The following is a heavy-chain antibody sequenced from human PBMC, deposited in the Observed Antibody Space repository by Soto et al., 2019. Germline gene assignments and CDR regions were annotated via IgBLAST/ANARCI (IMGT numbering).Heavy chain of an antibody. CDR2: ISGSGDDT. D-gene: IGHD2-15*01. CDR1: GFTFISYA. J-gene: IGHJ4*02. CDR3: AQEEAASFDY. Sequence: PGGSLRLSWTASGFTFISYAMSWVRQAPGKGLEWVSGISGSGDDTYYADSVKGRFTISRDNSKNTLYLEMNSLRAEDTAVYYCAQEEAASFDYWGQGPLVTVSS. V-gene: IGHV3-23*01.